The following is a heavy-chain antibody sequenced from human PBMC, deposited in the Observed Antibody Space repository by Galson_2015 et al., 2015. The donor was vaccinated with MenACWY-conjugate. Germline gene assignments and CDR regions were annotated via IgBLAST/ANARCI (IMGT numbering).Heavy chain of an antibody. CDR1: GYSFTNYW. D-gene: IGHD1-26*01. J-gene: IGHJ6*02. CDR3: ARHPPGGRGLDV. Sequence: QSGAEVKKPGESLKISCKGSGYSFTNYWIAWVRQMPGKGLEWVGLIDPVNSNIRYSPSLQGQVTISADKSISTAYLQWSSLKASDTAMYYCARHPPGGRGLDVWGQGTTVTVSS. V-gene: IGHV5-51*01. CDR2: IDPVNSNI.